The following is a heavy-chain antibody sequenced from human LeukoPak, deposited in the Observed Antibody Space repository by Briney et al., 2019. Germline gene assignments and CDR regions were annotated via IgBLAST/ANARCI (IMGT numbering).Heavy chain of an antibody. CDR1: GGSFSGYY. CDR3: ARRSVEMATSFDY. V-gene: IGHV4-34*01. Sequence: SETLSLTCAVYGGSFSGYYWSWIRQPPGKGLEWIGEINHSGSTNYNPSLKSRVTISVDTSKNQFSLKLSSVTAADTAVYYCARRSVEMATSFDYWGQGTLVTVSS. J-gene: IGHJ4*02. D-gene: IGHD5-24*01. CDR2: INHSGST.